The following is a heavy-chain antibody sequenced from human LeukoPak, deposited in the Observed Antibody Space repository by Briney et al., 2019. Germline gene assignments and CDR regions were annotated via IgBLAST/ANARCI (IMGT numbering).Heavy chain of an antibody. CDR1: GYSFTSYW. V-gene: IGHV5-51*01. D-gene: IGHD5-24*01. J-gene: IGHJ4*02. Sequence: GESLKISCKGSGYSFTSYWIGWVRRTPGKGLEWMGIVHPGDSDTRYSPSFQGQVTLSADKSISTAYLQWSSLKASDTAMYYCARVSRGYNPFDYWGQGTLVTVSS. CDR2: VHPGDSDT. CDR3: ARVSRGYNPFDY.